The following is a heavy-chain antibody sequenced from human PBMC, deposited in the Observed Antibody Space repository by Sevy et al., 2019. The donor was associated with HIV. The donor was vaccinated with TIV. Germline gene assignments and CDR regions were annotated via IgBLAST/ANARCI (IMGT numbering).Heavy chain of an antibody. CDR3: TRVDYYDTSGSHY. Sequence: GGSLRLSCEASGFTFRDYSMNWVRQAPGKGLEWVSSISSGSSYKKYGDSVKGRFTNSRDNAKNSLYLQLNSLRAEDTAVYYCTRVDYYDTSGSHYWGQGTLVTVSS. V-gene: IGHV3-21*01. CDR2: ISSGSSYK. D-gene: IGHD3-22*01. CDR1: GFTFRDYS. J-gene: IGHJ4*02.